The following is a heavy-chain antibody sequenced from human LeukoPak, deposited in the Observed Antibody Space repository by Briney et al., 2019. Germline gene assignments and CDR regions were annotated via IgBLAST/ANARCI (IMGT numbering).Heavy chain of an antibody. Sequence: ASVKVSCKASGSTFTSYGISWVRQAPAQGLEWMGWISAYNGNTNYAQTLTGRVTMTTDTSTSTAYSELRSLRSDDTAVYYCARWYYYGSGSYLRLTQPFDPWGQGTLVTVSS. CDR3: ARWYYYGSGSYLRLTQPFDP. V-gene: IGHV1-18*01. J-gene: IGHJ5*02. CDR1: GSTFTSYG. D-gene: IGHD3-10*01. CDR2: ISAYNGNT.